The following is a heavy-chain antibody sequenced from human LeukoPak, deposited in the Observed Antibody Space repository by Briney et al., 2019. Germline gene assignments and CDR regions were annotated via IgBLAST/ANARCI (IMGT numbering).Heavy chain of an antibody. CDR2: IYTSGST. V-gene: IGHV4-4*07. D-gene: IGHD3-10*01. J-gene: IGHJ4*02. Sequence: PSETLSLTCTVSGGSISSYYWSWIRQPAGKGLEWIGRIYTSGSTNYNPSLKSRVTMSVDTSKNQFSLKLSSVTAADTAVYYCARETYSLGEFLSDYWGQGTLVTVSS. CDR3: ARETYSLGEFLSDY. CDR1: GGSISSYY.